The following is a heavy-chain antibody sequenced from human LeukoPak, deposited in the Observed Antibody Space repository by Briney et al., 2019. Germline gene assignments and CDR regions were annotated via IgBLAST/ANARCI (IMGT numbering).Heavy chain of an antibody. CDR3: ARDGPTAAPFDY. Sequence: GASVKVSCKASGYRFTSYDMHWVRQAPGQGLEWMGIINPSGDSTSYAQRFQGRVAMTRDTSTTTVYMEVNSLTSEDTAVYFCARDGPTAAPFDYWGQGTLVTVSS. CDR2: INPSGDST. D-gene: IGHD2-2*01. V-gene: IGHV1-46*01. J-gene: IGHJ4*02. CDR1: GYRFTSYD.